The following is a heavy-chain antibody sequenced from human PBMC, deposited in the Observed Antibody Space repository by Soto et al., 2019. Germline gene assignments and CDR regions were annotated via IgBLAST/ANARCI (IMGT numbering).Heavy chain of an antibody. CDR2: INPNSGGT. CDR1: GYTFTGYY. Sequence: GASVKVSCKASGYTFTGYYMHWVRQAPGQGLEWMGWINPNSGGTNYAQKFQGWVTMTRDTSISTAYMELSRLRSDDTAVYYCARDSRTVTTGIYYSYFMDLWVKGTTVTVSS. D-gene: IGHD4-17*01. V-gene: IGHV1-2*04. CDR3: ARDSRTVTTGIYYSYFMDL. J-gene: IGHJ6*03.